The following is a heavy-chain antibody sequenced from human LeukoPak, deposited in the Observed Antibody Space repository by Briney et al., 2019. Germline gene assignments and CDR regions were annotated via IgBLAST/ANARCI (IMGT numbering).Heavy chain of an antibody. CDR3: ARGGCRSTSCYDY. CDR2: IWYDGSEK. CDR1: GFTFSSYG. V-gene: IGHV3-33*01. Sequence: GGSLRLSGAASGFTFSSYGMHWVRQAPGKGLEWLAVIWYDGSEKYYADSVKGRFTISRDNSKNTLYLQMSSLRVEDTALYYCARGGCRSTSCYDYWGQGTLVTVSS. D-gene: IGHD2-2*01. J-gene: IGHJ4*02.